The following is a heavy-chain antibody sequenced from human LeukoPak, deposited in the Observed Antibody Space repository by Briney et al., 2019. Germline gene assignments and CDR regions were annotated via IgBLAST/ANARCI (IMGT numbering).Heavy chain of an antibody. CDR3: ARELAAAPDY. Sequence: PGGSLRLSCAASGFTFSSYAMHWVRQAPGKGLERVAVISYDGSNKYYADSVKGRFTISRDNSKNTLYLQMNSLRAEDTAVYYCARELAAAPDYWGQGTLVTVSS. J-gene: IGHJ4*02. CDR2: ISYDGSNK. D-gene: IGHD6-13*01. V-gene: IGHV3-30*04. CDR1: GFTFSSYA.